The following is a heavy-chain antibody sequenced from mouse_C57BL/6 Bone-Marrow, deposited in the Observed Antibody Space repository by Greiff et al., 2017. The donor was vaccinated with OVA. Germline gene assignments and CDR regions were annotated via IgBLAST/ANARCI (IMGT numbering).Heavy chain of an antibody. CDR2: IYPRSGNT. J-gene: IGHJ4*01. CDR1: GYTFTSYG. D-gene: IGHD2-3*01. CDR3: ARRGLLSYAMDY. Sequence: QVQLQQSGAELARPGASVKLSCKASGYTFTSYGISWVKQRTGQGLEWIGEIYPRSGNTYYNEKFKGKATLTADKSSSTAYMGLRSLTSEDSAVYFCARRGLLSYAMDYWGQGTSVTVSS. V-gene: IGHV1-81*01.